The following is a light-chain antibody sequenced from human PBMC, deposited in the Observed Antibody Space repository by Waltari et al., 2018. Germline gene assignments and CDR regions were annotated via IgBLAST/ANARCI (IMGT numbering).Light chain of an antibody. J-gene: IGKJ3*01. CDR2: SAS. CDR1: QSVSDT. Sequence: EVVMTQSPATLSVSPGERATLASRASQSVSDTLAWYQQKVGQPPRLLIYSASIRATGVPARFSGSGSGTEFTLTISSLQSEDFGVYYCQQFNTWPLTFGPGTKVDFK. V-gene: IGKV3-15*01. CDR3: QQFNTWPLT.